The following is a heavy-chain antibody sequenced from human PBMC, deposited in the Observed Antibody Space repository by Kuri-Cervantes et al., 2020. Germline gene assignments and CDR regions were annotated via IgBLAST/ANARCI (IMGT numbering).Heavy chain of an antibody. J-gene: IGHJ6*02. CDR1: GFTFSSYA. CDR3: AKGINSVGMDV. Sequence: LSLTCAASGFTFSSYAMHWVRQAPGKGLEWVAVISYDGSNKYYADSVKGRFTISRDNSKNTLYLQMNSLRAEDTAVYYCAKGINSVGMDVWGQGTTVTVSS. CDR2: ISYDGSNK. D-gene: IGHD2/OR15-2a*01. V-gene: IGHV3-30*04.